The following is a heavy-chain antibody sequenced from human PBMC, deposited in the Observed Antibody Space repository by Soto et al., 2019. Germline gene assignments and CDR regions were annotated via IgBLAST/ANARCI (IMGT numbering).Heavy chain of an antibody. CDR3: EPAKGREFTFDY. CDR2: IYWDDDK. V-gene: IGHV2-5*02. D-gene: IGHD3-10*01. CDR1: GFSLSTSGVG. Sequence: SGPTLVNPTQTLTLTCSFSGFSLSTSGVGVGWIRQPPGKALEWLALIYWDDDKRYSPSLKSRLTITKDTSKNQVVLTMTNMEPVDTATYYCEPAKGREFTFDYWGQGTLVTVSS. J-gene: IGHJ4*02.